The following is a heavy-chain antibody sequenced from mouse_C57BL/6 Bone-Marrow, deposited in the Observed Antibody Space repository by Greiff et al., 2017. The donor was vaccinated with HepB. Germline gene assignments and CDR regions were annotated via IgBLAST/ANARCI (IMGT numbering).Heavy chain of an antibody. V-gene: IGHV14-4*01. Sequence: EVQLQQSGAELVRPGASVKLSCTASGFNIKDDYMHWVKQRPEQGLEWIGWIDPENGDTEYASKFQGKATITADTSSNTAYLQLSSLTSEDTAVYYCTTHDGNYVGFAYWGQGTLVTVSA. CDR2: IDPENGDT. CDR1: GFNIKDDY. CDR3: TTHDGNYVGFAY. D-gene: IGHD2-3*01. J-gene: IGHJ3*01.